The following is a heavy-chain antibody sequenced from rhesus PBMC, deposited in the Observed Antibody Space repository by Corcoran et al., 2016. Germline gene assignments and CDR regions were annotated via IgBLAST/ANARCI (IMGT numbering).Heavy chain of an antibody. CDR1: GFTFSSYD. Sequence: EQLVESGGGLVQPGGSLRLSCAASGFTFSSYDMGWVRQAPGKGLECVSYSSYTGKTIYYADSVKGRCTISRDNAKHSLSLHISSLRAEDTAVYYCTRVRIGIAAAGTGFDYWGQGVLVTVSS. J-gene: IGHJ4*01. D-gene: IGHD6-31*01. CDR2: SSYTGKTI. V-gene: IGHV3-136*01. CDR3: TRVRIGIAAAGTGFDY.